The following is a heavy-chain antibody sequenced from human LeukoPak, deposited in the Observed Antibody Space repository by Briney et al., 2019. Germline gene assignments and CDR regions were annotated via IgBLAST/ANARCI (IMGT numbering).Heavy chain of an antibody. CDR1: GFNLNNYH. CDR3: ARGSIVAAGISAFDI. D-gene: IGHD6-13*01. CDR2: ISSDGSNT. V-gene: IGHV3-21*01. Sequence: PGGSLRLSCAASGFNLNNYHMTWVRPAPGKGRGWVSAISSDGSNTYYANSLKGRFTISRNNAKKSLHLQMNSLRAEDSAVYYCARGSIVAAGISAFDIWGQGTMVTVSS. J-gene: IGHJ3*02.